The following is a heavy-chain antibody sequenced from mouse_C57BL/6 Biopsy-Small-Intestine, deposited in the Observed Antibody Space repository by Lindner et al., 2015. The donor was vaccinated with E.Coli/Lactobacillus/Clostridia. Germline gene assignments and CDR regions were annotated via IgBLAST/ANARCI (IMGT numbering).Heavy chain of an antibody. D-gene: IGHD1-1*02. CDR2: ISGYNGDT. Sequence: SVKVSCKTSGYTFTNHGISWVRQAPGQGLEWLGWISGYNGDTNFAQKIQARVTMTRDTSTSTVYMELRSLRSDDTAVYYCARDLDAVVVPGTVEFDNWGQGTLVTV. J-gene: IGHJ3*01. V-gene: IGHV1-20*01. CDR1: GYTFTNHG. CDR3: ARDLDAVVVPGTVEFDN.